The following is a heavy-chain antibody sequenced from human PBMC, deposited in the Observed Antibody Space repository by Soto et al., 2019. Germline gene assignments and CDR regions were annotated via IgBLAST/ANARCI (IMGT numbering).Heavy chain of an antibody. CDR1: GFSLTSNDVG. J-gene: IGHJ4*02. D-gene: IGHD6-13*01. CDR3: ANSRYSRTSFAY. CDR2: IYLGDDK. Sequence: SSPTLVNPTQTPTLTCTFSGFSLTSNDVGVGWIRQPPAKALEWLAVIYLGDDKRYSPSLKRRLTITKDTSKNQVVLRMSNMDPVDSSTYFCANSRYSRTSFAYWGQGTLVTVSS. V-gene: IGHV2-5*02.